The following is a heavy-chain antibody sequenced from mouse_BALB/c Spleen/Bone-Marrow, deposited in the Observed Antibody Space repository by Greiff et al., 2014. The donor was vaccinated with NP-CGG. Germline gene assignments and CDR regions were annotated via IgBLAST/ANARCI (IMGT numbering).Heavy chain of an antibody. J-gene: IGHJ4*01. CDR1: GFSLTSYG. V-gene: IGHV2-9*02. D-gene: IGHD1-2*01. Sequence: VQLQESGPGLVAPSQSLSITCTVSGFSLTSYGVHWVRQPPGKGLEWLGVIWADGSTNYNSALMSRLSISKDNSKSQVFLKMNSLQTDDTAMYYCSRITTATGAKDYWGQGTSVTVSS. CDR2: IWADGST. CDR3: SRITTATGAKDY.